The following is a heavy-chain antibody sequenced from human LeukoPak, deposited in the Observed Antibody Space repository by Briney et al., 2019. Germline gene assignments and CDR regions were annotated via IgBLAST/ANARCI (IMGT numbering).Heavy chain of an antibody. CDR2: IWYDGSNK. CDR1: GFTLSSFG. V-gene: IGHV3-33*01. D-gene: IGHD3-3*01. J-gene: IGHJ6*02. Sequence: HGGSLRPSCAASGFTLSSFGMPWVRQAPGKGLEWVAVIWYDGSNKYYSGSMKRRFTISRDSSKNTLYLQMNSLRAEDTSVYYCARGTSYYDCCSGYFDYYYGMDVWGQGTTVTVSS. CDR3: ARGTSYYDCCSGYFDYYYGMDV.